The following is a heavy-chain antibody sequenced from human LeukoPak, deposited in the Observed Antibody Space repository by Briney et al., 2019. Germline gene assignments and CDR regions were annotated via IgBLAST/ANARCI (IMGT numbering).Heavy chain of an antibody. CDR1: GFTFSSYA. D-gene: IGHD1-26*01. J-gene: IGHJ4*02. CDR2: INGSGGST. CDR3: AKGPGGSYYSAPNDY. Sequence: GGSLRLSCAASGFTFSSYAMSWVRQAPGKGLEWVSAINGSGGSTYYADSVKGRFTISRDNSKNTLYLQMNSLRAEDTAVYYCAKGPGGSYYSAPNDYWGQGTLVTVSS. V-gene: IGHV3-23*01.